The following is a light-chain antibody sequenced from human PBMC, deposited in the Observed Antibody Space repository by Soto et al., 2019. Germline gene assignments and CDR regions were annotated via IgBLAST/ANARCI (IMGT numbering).Light chain of an antibody. CDR3: ISYTTTNTYV. CDR2: EVS. CDR1: SSDVGGYNF. V-gene: IGLV2-14*01. J-gene: IGLJ1*01. Sequence: QSVLTQTASVSGSPGQSITISCTGTSSDVGGYNFVSWYQQHPGKAPKVVIYEVSNRPSGISSRFSGSKSGNTASLTTSGLQAEDEADYYCISYTTTNTYVFGTGTKVTVL.